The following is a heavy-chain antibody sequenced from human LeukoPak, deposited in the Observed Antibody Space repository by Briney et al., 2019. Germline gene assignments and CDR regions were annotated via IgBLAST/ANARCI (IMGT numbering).Heavy chain of an antibody. CDR2: IGIDGDT. D-gene: IGHD6-19*01. Sequence: GSLRLSCAASGFTLSGYDMHWVRQAPGKGLEWVSAIGIDGDTYYPGSVKGRFTISRENAKNSLYLQMNSLRAGDTAVYYCARTSLSGWYDSWGQGTLVTVSS. CDR1: GFTLSGYD. V-gene: IGHV3-13*01. J-gene: IGHJ5*01. CDR3: ARTSLSGWYDS.